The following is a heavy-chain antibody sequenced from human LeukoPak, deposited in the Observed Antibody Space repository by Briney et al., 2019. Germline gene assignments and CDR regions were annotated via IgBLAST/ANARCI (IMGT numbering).Heavy chain of an antibody. D-gene: IGHD6-19*01. V-gene: IGHV4-39*01. CDR1: GGSISSSSYY. Sequence: SETLSLTCTVSGGSISSSSYYWGWIRQPPGKGLEWIGSIYYSGSTYYNPSLKSRVTISVGTSKNQFSLKLSSVTAADTAVYYCARTYSSGWFRGDFDYWGQGTLVTVSS. CDR2: IYYSGST. J-gene: IGHJ4*02. CDR3: ARTYSSGWFRGDFDY.